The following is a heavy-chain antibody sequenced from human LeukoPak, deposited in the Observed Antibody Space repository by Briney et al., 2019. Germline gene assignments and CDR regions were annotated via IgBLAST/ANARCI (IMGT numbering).Heavy chain of an antibody. D-gene: IGHD2-8*01. CDR2: IQYDGSNE. J-gene: IGHJ6*03. CDR1: GFTFSSYW. Sequence: GGSLRLSCAASGFTFSSYWMSWVRQAPGKGLEWVAYIQYDGSNEQYADSVKGRFSISRDSSKNILYLQMNSLRAEDTAVYYCAKDRCSNGIGCYYYYIDVWGKGTTVTISS. CDR3: AKDRCSNGIGCYYYYIDV. V-gene: IGHV3-30*02.